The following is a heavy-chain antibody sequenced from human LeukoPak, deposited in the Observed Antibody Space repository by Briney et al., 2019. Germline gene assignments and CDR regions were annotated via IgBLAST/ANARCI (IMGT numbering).Heavy chain of an antibody. Sequence: GGSLRLSCAASGFSFSDYDMSWVRPAPGKGLEWVSSMSLSTSGKTYADSVKGRFTVSTDKAKNTLYLQMDSLRAEDTAMYYCAKALTRWAFDMWGQGTIVTVSS. V-gene: IGHV3-23*01. CDR1: GFSFSDYD. D-gene: IGHD3-16*01. J-gene: IGHJ3*02. CDR3: AKALTRWAFDM. CDR2: MSLSTSGK.